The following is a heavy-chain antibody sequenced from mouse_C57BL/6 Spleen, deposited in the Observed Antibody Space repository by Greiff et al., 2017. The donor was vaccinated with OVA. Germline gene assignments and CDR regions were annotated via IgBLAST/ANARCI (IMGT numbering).Heavy chain of an antibody. CDR2: IYPRSGNT. CDR1: GYTFTSYG. V-gene: IGHV1-81*01. CDR3: AREGLLLYAMDY. Sequence: QVQLQQSGAELARPGASVKLSCKASGYTFTSYGISWVKQRTGQGLEWIGEIYPRSGNTYYNEKFKGKATLTADKSSSTAYMELRSLTSEDSAVYFCAREGLLLYAMDYWGQGTSVTVSS. J-gene: IGHJ4*01. D-gene: IGHD2-10*01.